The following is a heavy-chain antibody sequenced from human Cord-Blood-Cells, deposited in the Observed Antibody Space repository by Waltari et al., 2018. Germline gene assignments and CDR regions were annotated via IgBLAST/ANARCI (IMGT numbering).Heavy chain of an antibody. CDR2: IYYSGRT. V-gene: IGHV4-39*01. Sequence: QLQLQESGPGLVKPSETLSLTCTVSGGSISSSSYYWGWIRQPPGKGLEWIGSIYYSGRTYSNPALKSGVTISVATSKNQFSLKLSSVTAADTAVYYCARQYSSSWYYFDYWGQGTLVTVSS. CDR1: GGSISSSSYY. J-gene: IGHJ4*02. D-gene: IGHD6-13*01. CDR3: ARQYSSSWYYFDY.